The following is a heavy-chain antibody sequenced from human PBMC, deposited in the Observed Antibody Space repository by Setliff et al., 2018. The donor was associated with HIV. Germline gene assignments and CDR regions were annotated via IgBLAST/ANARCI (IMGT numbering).Heavy chain of an antibody. Sequence: GASVKVSCKASGYTFTAYYIHWVRQAPGQGLEWMGWIYPNSGGTNFARKFQGRVTMTRDTSISTAYMELSRLTSDDTAMYFCARESTVVLGDDVATPGFYSFMDVWGKGTTVTVSS. CDR1: GYTFTAYY. D-gene: IGHD3-16*01. J-gene: IGHJ6*03. CDR2: IYPNSGGT. CDR3: ARESTVVLGDDVATPGFYSFMDV. V-gene: IGHV1-2*02.